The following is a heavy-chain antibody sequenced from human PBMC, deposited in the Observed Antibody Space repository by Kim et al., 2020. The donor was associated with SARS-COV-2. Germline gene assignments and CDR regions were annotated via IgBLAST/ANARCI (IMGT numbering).Heavy chain of an antibody. CDR2: IGTAGDT. D-gene: IGHD3-22*01. V-gene: IGHV3-13*01. CDR3: AREIGYYESSGYGGALPL. J-gene: IGHJ2*01. CDR1: GFTFSNYD. Sequence: GGSLRLSCAASGFTFSNYDVHWVRQAAGQGLEWVSTIGTAGDTYYSKSVRGRFTTSREDDKSSSSLEMNSLRAGDTAVYFCAREIGYYESSGYGGALPLWGRGTLVTVSS.